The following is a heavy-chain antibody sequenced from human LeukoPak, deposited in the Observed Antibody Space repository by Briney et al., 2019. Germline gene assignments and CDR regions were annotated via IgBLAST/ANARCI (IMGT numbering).Heavy chain of an antibody. CDR2: ISYDGSNK. J-gene: IGHJ4*02. Sequence: GGSLRLSCAASGFTFSSYAMHWVRQAPGKGLEWVAVISYDGSNKYYADSVKGRFTISRDNSKNTLYLQMNSLRAEDTAVYYCAKEVTQSLDYWGQGTLVTVSS. D-gene: IGHD6-19*01. CDR1: GFTFSSYA. V-gene: IGHV3-30-3*01. CDR3: AKEVTQSLDY.